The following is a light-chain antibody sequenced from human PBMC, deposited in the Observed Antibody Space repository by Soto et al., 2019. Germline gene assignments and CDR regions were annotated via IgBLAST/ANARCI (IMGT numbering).Light chain of an antibody. V-gene: IGKV1-27*01. Sequence: DIQMTQSPSSLSASVGDRVTITCRASQAINNYLAWYQQKTGRVPQLLIYAASTLQSGVPSRFSGSGSGTDFTLTISSLQPDDVANYYCQKYDRAPRTFGQGTKVEIK. J-gene: IGKJ1*01. CDR3: QKYDRAPRT. CDR2: AAS. CDR1: QAINNY.